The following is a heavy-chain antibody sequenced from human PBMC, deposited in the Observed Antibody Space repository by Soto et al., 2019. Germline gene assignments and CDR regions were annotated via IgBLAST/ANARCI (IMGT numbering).Heavy chain of an antibody. CDR2: VSGYNGNT. D-gene: IGHD1-7*01. CDR1: GYTFTTSG. CDR3: ARAGELPYYYYGMDV. V-gene: IGHV1-18*01. J-gene: IGHJ6*02. Sequence: QVQLVQSGGEVKKPGASVKVSCKASGYTFTTSGVSWVRQAPGQGLEWMGWVSGYNGNTKYEEKLHDRVTMTTDTSTRTASLELRSLTTDATAVYYCARAGELPYYYYGMDVWGQGTTVIVSS.